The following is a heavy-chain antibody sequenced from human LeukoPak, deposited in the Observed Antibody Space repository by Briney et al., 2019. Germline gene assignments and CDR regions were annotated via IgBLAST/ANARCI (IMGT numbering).Heavy chain of an antibody. D-gene: IGHD3-22*01. CDR1: GFIFNTYD. CDR3: AKGRGYYLDY. Sequence: GGSLRLSCAASGFIFNTYDMYWVRQAPGKGLEWVTFIRHDGNSKHYADSVKGRFTISRDISKNTAYLQMNSLRHEDTAMYYCAKGRGYYLDYWGQGTLVTVSS. J-gene: IGHJ4*02. CDR2: IRHDGNSK. V-gene: IGHV3-30*02.